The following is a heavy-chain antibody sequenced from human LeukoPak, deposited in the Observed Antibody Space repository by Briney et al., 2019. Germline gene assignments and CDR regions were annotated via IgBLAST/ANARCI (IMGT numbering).Heavy chain of an antibody. D-gene: IGHD6-13*01. Sequence: PGGSLRLSCAASGFTFDDYAMHWVRQAPGKGLEWVSGISWNSGSIGYADSVKGRFTISRDNAKNSLYLQMNSLRAEDTALYYCAKHRSVRVGSSSWYSVPYFDYWGQGTLVTVSS. CDR1: GFTFDDYA. J-gene: IGHJ4*02. V-gene: IGHV3-9*01. CDR2: ISWNSGSI. CDR3: AKHRSVRVGSSSWYSVPYFDY.